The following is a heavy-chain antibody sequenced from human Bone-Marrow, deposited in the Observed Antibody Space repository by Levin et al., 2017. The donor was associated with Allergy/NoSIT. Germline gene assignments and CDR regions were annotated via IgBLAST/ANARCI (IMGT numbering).Heavy chain of an antibody. J-gene: IGHJ3*01. CDR3: ARSGFVAAFDL. Sequence: AASVKVSCVASTFTFTNYWMTWVRQAPGKGLEWLANINQDGSKTFYVDSLRGRFTISRDNVKNSVYLQMNNLRAEDTAVYFCARSGFVAAFDLWGQGTMLTVSS. CDR2: INQDGSKT. V-gene: IGHV3-7*04. CDR1: TFTFTNYW. D-gene: IGHD1-1*01.